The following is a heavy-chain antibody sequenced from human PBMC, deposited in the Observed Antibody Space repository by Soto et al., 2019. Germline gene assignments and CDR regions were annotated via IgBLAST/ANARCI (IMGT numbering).Heavy chain of an antibody. CDR2: IRGNGGNK. CDR3: AKDLGGGFSITRCIPRSDLFDL. J-gene: IGHJ5*02. V-gene: IGHV3-30*02. Sequence: PGGSLRLSCAASGLSFSSYGMHWVRQAPGKGLEWVAVIRGNGGNKYYADSVKGRFTISRDTSQHTLYLQMNSLRAEYTAVYYCAKDLGGGFSITRCIPRSDLFDLWGRGTLVTVS. CDR1: GLSFSSYG. D-gene: IGHD2-2*01.